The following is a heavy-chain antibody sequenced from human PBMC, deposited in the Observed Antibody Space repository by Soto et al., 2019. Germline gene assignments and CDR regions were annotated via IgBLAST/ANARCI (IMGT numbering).Heavy chain of an antibody. CDR3: AKEQQPDSYYYYYGMDV. J-gene: IGHJ6*02. D-gene: IGHD6-13*01. V-gene: IGHV3-23*01. CDR2: ISGSGGST. CDR1: GFTFSSYA. Sequence: QPGGSLRLSCAASGFTFSSYAMSWVRQAPGKGLEWVSAISGSGGSTYYADSVKGRFTISRDNSKNTLYLQMNSLRAEDTAVYYCAKEQQPDSYYYYYGMDVWGQGTTVTVSS.